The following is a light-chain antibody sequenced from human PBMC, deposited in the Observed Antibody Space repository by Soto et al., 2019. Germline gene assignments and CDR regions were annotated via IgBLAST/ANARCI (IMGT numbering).Light chain of an antibody. CDR2: DAS. J-gene: IGKJ4*01. V-gene: IGKV3-15*01. CDR1: QIIGTK. Sequence: EVVMTQSPATLAVSPGERATLSCRASQIIGTKLAWYQQKPGQAPRLVMYDASTRATGIPARFSGSGSVTDFTLSISSLQSEDFAVYFCQQYNNSPLTFGGGTRVEIK. CDR3: QQYNNSPLT.